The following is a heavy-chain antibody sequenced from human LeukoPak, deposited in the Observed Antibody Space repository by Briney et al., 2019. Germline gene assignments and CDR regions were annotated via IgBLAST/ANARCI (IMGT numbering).Heavy chain of an antibody. CDR2: IYYSGST. CDR1: GGSISSYY. V-gene: IGHV4-59*01. J-gene: IGHJ6*02. CDR3: ARVNGTSWNYYYGMDV. Sequence: SETLSLTCTVSGGSISSYYWSWIRQPPGMGLEWIGYIYYSGSTNYNPSLKSRVTISVDTSKNQFSLKLSSVTAADTAVYYCARVNGTSWNYYYGMDVWGQGTTVTVSS. D-gene: IGHD2-2*01.